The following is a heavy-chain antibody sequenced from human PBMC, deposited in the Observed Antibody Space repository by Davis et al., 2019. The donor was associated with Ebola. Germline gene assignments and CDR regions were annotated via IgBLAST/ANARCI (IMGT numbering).Heavy chain of an antibody. CDR1: GGSMSPYY. D-gene: IGHD3-10*01. J-gene: IGHJ5*02. CDR2: IYYSGNT. V-gene: IGHV4-59*01. Sequence: MPSETLSLTCTVSGGSMSPYYWSWIRQPPGKGLEWIGYIYYSGNTKFNPSLKGRVTISVDTSKNQFSLNLDSMTAADTAVYYCAKSYGSGIKGREINWFDPWGQGTLVTVSS. CDR3: AKSYGSGIKGREINWFDP.